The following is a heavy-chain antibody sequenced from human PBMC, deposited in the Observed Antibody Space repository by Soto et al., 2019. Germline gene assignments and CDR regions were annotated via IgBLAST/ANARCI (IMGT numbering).Heavy chain of an antibody. Sequence: SETLSLTCTVSCDSVSSITYYWSWIRQPPGKSPEWIGYIFYTGSTNYNPSLKSRVTISLDTSKNQFSLKLSSVTAADTAVYYCARDSPLSERSLAYWGKGTLVTVSS. CDR1: CDSVSSITYY. CDR3: ARDSPLSERSLAY. D-gene: IGHD1-26*01. V-gene: IGHV4-61*01. J-gene: IGHJ4*02. CDR2: IFYTGST.